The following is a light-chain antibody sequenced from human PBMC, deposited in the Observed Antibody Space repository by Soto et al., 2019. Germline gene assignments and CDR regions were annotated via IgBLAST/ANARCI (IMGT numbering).Light chain of an antibody. Sequence: DIVMTQSPLSSPVVLGHPGSISCRSSQGLLHGNGNTYLSWLQQRPGQPPRLLIHEISNRVSGVPDRFSGSGAGTEFTLKISRVEAEDVGVYYCLQATQFPWTFGQGTKVDIK. CDR3: LQATQFPWT. J-gene: IGKJ1*01. CDR1: QGLLHGNGNTY. CDR2: EIS. V-gene: IGKV2-24*01.